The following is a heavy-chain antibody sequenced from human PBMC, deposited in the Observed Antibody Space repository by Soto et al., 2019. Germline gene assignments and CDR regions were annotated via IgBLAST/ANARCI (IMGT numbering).Heavy chain of an antibody. CDR2: IYSGGST. Sequence: GGSLRLSCAASGFTVSSNYMSWVRQAPGKGLEWVSVIYSGGSTYYADSVKGRFTISRDNSKNTLYLQMNSLRAEDTAVYYCAREATAGPTEYFQHWGQGTQVTVSS. J-gene: IGHJ1*01. CDR3: AREATAGPTEYFQH. D-gene: IGHD1-26*01. V-gene: IGHV3-66*01. CDR1: GFTVSSNY.